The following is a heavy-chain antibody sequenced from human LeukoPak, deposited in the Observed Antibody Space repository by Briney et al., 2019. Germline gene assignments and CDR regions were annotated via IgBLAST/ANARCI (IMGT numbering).Heavy chain of an antibody. J-gene: IGHJ1*01. CDR3: ARAPSEIGGYYPEYFRH. Sequence: GGSLRLSCAASGFTFSTYWMHWVRQAPGKGLVWVSRIKSDGSTNYAASVKGRFTISRDNAKNTVSLQMNSLRAEDTGVCYCARAPSEIGGYYPEYFRHWGQGTLVTVSS. V-gene: IGHV3-74*01. CDR1: GFTFSTYW. CDR2: IKSDGST. D-gene: IGHD3-22*01.